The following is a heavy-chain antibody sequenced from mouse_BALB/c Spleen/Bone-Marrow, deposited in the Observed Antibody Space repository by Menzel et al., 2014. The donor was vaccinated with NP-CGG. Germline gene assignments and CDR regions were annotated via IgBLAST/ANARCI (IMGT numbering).Heavy chain of an antibody. J-gene: IGHJ4*01. V-gene: IGHV2-9*02. Sequence: VMLVESGPGLVAPSQSLSIPCTVSGFSLTSYGVHWVRQPPGKVLEWLGGIWAGGSTNYNSAFMSRLSISNDNSKSQVFLKMNSPQTDDTAMYYCARGSCYEGSMDYWGQGTSVTVSS. CDR2: IWAGGST. CDR1: GFSLTSYG. CDR3: ARGSCYEGSMDY. D-gene: IGHD1-1*01.